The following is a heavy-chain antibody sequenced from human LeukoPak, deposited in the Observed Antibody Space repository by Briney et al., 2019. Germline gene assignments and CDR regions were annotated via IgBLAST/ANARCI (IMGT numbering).Heavy chain of an antibody. CDR1: GGSIGSSSYY. CDR2: IYYSGST. Sequence: SETLSLTCSVSGGSIGSSSYYWGWIRQPPGKGLEWIGSIYYSGSTYYNPSLKSRVTISVDTSKNQLSLKLSSVTAADTAVYYCARFSTVTTSYWGQGTLVTVSS. D-gene: IGHD4-17*01. J-gene: IGHJ4*02. CDR3: ARFSTVTTSY. V-gene: IGHV4-39*01.